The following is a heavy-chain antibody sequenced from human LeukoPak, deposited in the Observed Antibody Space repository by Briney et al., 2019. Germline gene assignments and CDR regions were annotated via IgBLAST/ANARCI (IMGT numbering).Heavy chain of an antibody. Sequence: AGGSLRLSCAASGFTFSSYWMSWVRQAPGKGLEWVANIKQDGSEKYYVDSVKGRFTISRDNAKNSLYLQMNSLRAEDTAVYYCARDQDSGYDFGLFGHYYYYYYMDVWGKGTTVTVSS. J-gene: IGHJ6*03. CDR2: IKQDGSEK. CDR1: GFTFSSYW. D-gene: IGHD5-12*01. V-gene: IGHV3-7*01. CDR3: ARDQDSGYDFGLFGHYYYYYYMDV.